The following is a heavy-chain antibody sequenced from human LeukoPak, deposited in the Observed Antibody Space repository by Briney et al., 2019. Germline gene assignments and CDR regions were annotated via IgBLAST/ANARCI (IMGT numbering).Heavy chain of an antibody. CDR3: ARHSRCSGGSCYSLVPVAGYYFDY. CDR2: IYYSGST. J-gene: IGHJ4*02. D-gene: IGHD2-15*01. V-gene: IGHV4-31*03. Sequence: SETLSLTCTVSGGSISSGGYYWSWIRQHPGKGLEWIGYIYYSGSTYYNPSLKSRVTISVDTSKNQFSLKLSSVTAADTAVYYCARHSRCSGGSCYSLVPVAGYYFDYWGQGTLVTVSS. CDR1: GGSISSGGYY.